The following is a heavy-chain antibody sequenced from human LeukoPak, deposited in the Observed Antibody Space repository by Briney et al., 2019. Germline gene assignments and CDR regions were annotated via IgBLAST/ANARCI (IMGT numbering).Heavy chain of an antibody. Sequence: PSETLSLTCTVSGGSISSYYWNWIRQPPGKGLEWIGYIYYSGSTNYNPSLKSRVTISVDTSKNQFSLKLSSVTAADTAVYYCARGWDSSSWYYYYYMDVWGKGTTVTVSS. V-gene: IGHV4-59*12. CDR2: IYYSGST. CDR1: GGSISSYY. D-gene: IGHD6-13*01. CDR3: ARGWDSSSWYYYYYMDV. J-gene: IGHJ6*03.